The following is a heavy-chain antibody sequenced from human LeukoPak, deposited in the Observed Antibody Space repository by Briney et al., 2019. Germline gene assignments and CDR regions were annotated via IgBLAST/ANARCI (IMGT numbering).Heavy chain of an antibody. V-gene: IGHV3-74*01. D-gene: IGHD4-17*01. J-gene: IGHJ3*02. CDR2: INSDGSST. Sequence: QTGGSLRLSCADSGFTLSSYWMQWVRQAPGKGLVWVSRINSDGSSTSYADSVKGRFTISRDNAKNTLYLQMNSLRAEDTAVYYCARDLRTTVTEERFDIWGQGTMVTVSS. CDR1: GFTLSSYW. CDR3: ARDLRTTVTEERFDI.